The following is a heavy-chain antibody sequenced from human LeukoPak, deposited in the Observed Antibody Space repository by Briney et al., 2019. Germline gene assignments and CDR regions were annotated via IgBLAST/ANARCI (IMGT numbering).Heavy chain of an antibody. CDR1: GFTFSDSY. Sequence: PGGSLRLSCAASGFTFSDSYMTWIRQAPGKGLEWVSYISNSGSSIYYADSVKGRFTISRDNAKNSLYLQMNSLRAEDTAVYYCARDQYCSSTSCYSYWGQGTLVTVSS. V-gene: IGHV3-11*01. CDR2: ISNSGSSI. D-gene: IGHD2-2*01. CDR3: ARDQYCSSTSCYSY. J-gene: IGHJ4*02.